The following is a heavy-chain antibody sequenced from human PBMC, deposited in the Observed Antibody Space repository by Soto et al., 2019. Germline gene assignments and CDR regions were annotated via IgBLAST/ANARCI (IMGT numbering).Heavy chain of an antibody. CDR3: ASCAGFCYDTIRY. V-gene: IGHV3-30*04. CDR2: ISPNGSNQ. D-gene: IGHD3-22*01. J-gene: IGHJ4*02. CDR1: GFTFTTYA. Sequence: PGGSLRLSCVAPGFTFTTYALHWIRQAPGKGLEWVAVISPNGSNQYYADSVKGRFTISRDTSKRTLHLQMTSLRPDDTAFYYCASCAGFCYDTIRYWGQGTLVTVSS.